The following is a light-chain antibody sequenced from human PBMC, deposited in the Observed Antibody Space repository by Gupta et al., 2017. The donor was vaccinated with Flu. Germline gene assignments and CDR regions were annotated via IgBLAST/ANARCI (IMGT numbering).Light chain of an antibody. CDR2: EVS. CDR1: NTDVGGYNY. V-gene: IGLV2-14*01. J-gene: IGLJ3*02. Sequence: SALTQPASVSESPGQSITISCTGTNTDVGGYNYVSWYQQHPGKAPKLMMLEVSNRPSGVSNRFAGSKSCNTASLTISGLHAKDNTDEDGSYYQSGRTHHDVFGGGTKVTVL. CDR3: SYYQSGRTHHDV.